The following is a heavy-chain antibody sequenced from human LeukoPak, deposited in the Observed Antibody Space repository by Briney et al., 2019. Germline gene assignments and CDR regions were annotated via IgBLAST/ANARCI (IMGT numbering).Heavy chain of an antibody. CDR1: GGSITSSNW. D-gene: IGHD4-17*01. V-gene: IGHV4-4*02. J-gene: IGHJ4*02. Sequence: SGTLSLTCAISGGSITSSNWWTWVRQPPGKGLEWVGEIYLRGNTNYNPSLESRVGTSVDESKTQLSLRLESVTAADTAVYYCARGTITTVTDSWGPGTLVTVSS. CDR3: ARGTITTVTDS. CDR2: IYLRGNT.